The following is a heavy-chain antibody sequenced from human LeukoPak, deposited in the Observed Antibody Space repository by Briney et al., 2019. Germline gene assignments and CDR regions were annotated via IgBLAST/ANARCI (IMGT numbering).Heavy chain of an antibody. CDR1: GYSFTNYW. D-gene: IGHD1/OR15-1a*01. CDR3: ARPGTTNFDY. J-gene: IGHJ4*02. V-gene: IGHV5-51*01. Sequence: GESLKISCKASGYSFTNYWIGWVRQMPGKGLEWLGMIYPGDSDVRYNPSFQGQVTISAAKSISTAYLQWSSLKASDTAMYYCARPGTTNFDYWGLGTLVTVSS. CDR2: IYPGDSDV.